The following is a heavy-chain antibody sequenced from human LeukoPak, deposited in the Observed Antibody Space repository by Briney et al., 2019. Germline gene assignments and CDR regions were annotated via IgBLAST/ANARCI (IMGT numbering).Heavy chain of an antibody. D-gene: IGHD2-15*01. CDR3: ARRIVVVVAATLSSNWFDP. CDR2: INHSGST. Sequence: SETLSLTCAVYGGSFSGYYWSWIRQPPGKGLEWIGEINHSGSTNYNPSLKSRVTISVDTSKNQFSLKLSSVTAADTAVYYCARRIVVVVAATLSSNWFDPWGQGTLVTVSS. V-gene: IGHV4-34*01. J-gene: IGHJ5*02. CDR1: GGSFSGYY.